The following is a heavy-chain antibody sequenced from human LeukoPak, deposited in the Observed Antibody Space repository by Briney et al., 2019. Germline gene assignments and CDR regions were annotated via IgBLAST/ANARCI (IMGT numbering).Heavy chain of an antibody. CDR3: ARGGIDIVSVPVSNWFDP. V-gene: IGHV1-18*01. CDR2: SSPYNGKT. CDR1: GYTFINYG. J-gene: IGHJ5*02. D-gene: IGHD2/OR15-2a*01. Sequence: ASVKVSCKASGYTFINYGITWVRQAPGQGLEWMGWSSPYNGKTNYAQKRQGRVTMTTDTSTNTAYMELRSLRSDDTAVYYCARGGIDIVSVPVSNWFDPWGQGTLVTVSS.